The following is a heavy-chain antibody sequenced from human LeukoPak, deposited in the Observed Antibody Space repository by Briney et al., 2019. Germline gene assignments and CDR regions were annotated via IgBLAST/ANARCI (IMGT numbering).Heavy chain of an antibody. D-gene: IGHD3-10*01. Sequence: ASVKVSCETSGYTFTNYGISWVRQAPGQGPEWMGWISGYNGNTNYVQKFQGRVTMTTDTSTSTAYMELRSLRSDDTAVYYCARLWDVEVRGIINLDYWGQGTLVTVSS. CDR1: GYTFTNYG. V-gene: IGHV1-18*01. J-gene: IGHJ4*02. CDR2: ISGYNGNT. CDR3: ARLWDVEVRGIINLDY.